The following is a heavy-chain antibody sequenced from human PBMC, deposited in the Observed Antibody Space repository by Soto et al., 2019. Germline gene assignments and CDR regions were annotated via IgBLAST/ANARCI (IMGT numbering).Heavy chain of an antibody. CDR1: GGTFSSYA. Sequence: VASVKVSCKASGGTFSSYAISCVRQAPGQGLEWMGGIIPIFGTANYAQKFQGRVTITADESTSTAYMELSSLRSEDTAVYYCARDERITIFGVVINNYGMDVWGQGTTVT. J-gene: IGHJ6*02. V-gene: IGHV1-69*13. CDR2: IIPIFGTA. D-gene: IGHD3-3*01. CDR3: ARDERITIFGVVINNYGMDV.